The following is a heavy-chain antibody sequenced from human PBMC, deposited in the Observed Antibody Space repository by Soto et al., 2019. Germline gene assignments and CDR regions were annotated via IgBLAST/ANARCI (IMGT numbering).Heavy chain of an antibody. Sequence: TSETLSLTCVVSGASLSSYYWSWIRQPPGKGLEWIGYIYHSGITNYNPSLKSRVTISADTSRNQFSLKVSSVTAADTAVYYCARGWDANSWGQGTLVTVSS. J-gene: IGHJ4*02. CDR2: IYHSGIT. V-gene: IGHV4-59*01. CDR1: GASLSSYY. D-gene: IGHD6-19*01. CDR3: ARGWDANS.